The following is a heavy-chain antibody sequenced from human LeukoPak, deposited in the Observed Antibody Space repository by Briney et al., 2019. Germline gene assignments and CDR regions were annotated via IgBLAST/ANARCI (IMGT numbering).Heavy chain of an antibody. CDR3: ARDPGYSYGYYYYYYMDV. CDR1: GFTFSSYW. J-gene: IGHJ6*03. D-gene: IGHD5-18*01. Sequence: GGSLRLSCAASGFTFSSYWMHWVRQAPGKGLVWVSRINSDGSSTSYADSVKGRCTISRDNAKNTLYLQMNSLRAEDTAVYYCARDPGYSYGYYYYYYMDVWGKGTTVTIPS. CDR2: INSDGSST. V-gene: IGHV3-74*01.